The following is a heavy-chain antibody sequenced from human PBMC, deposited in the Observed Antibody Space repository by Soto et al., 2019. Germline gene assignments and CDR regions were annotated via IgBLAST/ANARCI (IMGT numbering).Heavy chain of an antibody. D-gene: IGHD3-22*01. J-gene: IGHJ6*02. CDR3: VGNMYYYDSSGYPRDYYYYGMDV. CDR1: GGTFSSYA. Sequence: ASVKVSCKASGGTFSSYAISWVRQAPGQGLEWMGGIIPIFGTANYAQKFQGRVTITADESTSTAYMELSSLRPEDTAVYYCVGNMYYYDSSGYPRDYYYYGMDVWGQGTTVTVSS. V-gene: IGHV1-69*13. CDR2: IIPIFGTA.